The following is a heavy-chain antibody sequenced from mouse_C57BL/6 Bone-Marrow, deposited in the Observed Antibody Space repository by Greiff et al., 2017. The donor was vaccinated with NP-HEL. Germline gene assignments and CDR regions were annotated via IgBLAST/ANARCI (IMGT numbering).Heavy chain of an antibody. CDR3: ARWSSYTDGSSLYYAMDY. V-gene: IGHV1-69*01. D-gene: IGHD1-1*01. J-gene: IGHJ4*01. CDR1: GYTFTSYW. CDR2: IDPSDSYT. Sequence: QVQLKQPGAELVMPGASVKLSCKASGYTFTSYWMHWVKQRPGQGLEWIGEIDPSDSYTNYTQKFKGKSTLTVDKSSSTAYMQLSSLTSEDSAVYYCARWSSYTDGSSLYYAMDYWGQGTSVTVSS.